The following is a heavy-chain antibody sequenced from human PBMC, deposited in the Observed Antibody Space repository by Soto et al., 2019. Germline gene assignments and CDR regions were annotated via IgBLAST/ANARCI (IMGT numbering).Heavy chain of an antibody. Sequence: VGSLRLSCAASGFTFTRYGMSWVRQAPGKGLEWVSSISSTAKYIYYGDSMKGRFTISRDNAKNSLYLEMNSLRAEDTGVYYCARESGDVSSVIDYWGQGTLVTVSS. D-gene: IGHD3-10*01. V-gene: IGHV3-21*06. J-gene: IGHJ4*02. CDR2: ISSTAKYI. CDR3: ARESGDVSSVIDY. CDR1: GFTFTRYG.